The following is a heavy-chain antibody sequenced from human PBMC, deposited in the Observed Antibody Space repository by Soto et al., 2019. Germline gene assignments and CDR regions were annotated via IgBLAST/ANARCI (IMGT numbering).Heavy chain of an antibody. CDR2: IIPILGIA. CDR3: ARGLAYCGGDCMGAFDI. V-gene: IGHV1-69*02. CDR1: GGTISSNT. Sequence: SVKVSCKASGGTISSNTISWVRQAPGQGLEWMGRIIPILGIANYAQKFQGRVTITADKSTSTAYMELSSLRSEDTAVYYCARGLAYCGGDCMGAFDIWGQGTMVTVSS. D-gene: IGHD2-21*02. J-gene: IGHJ3*02.